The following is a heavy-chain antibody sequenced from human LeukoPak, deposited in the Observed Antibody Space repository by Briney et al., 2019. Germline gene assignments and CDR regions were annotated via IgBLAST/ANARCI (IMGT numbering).Heavy chain of an antibody. CDR1: GFTFRSYG. Sequence: GGSLRLSCAASGFTFRSYGMHWVRQAPGKGLEWVAVISYDGINKYYADSVKGRFTISRDNSKNTLYLQMNSLRAEDTAVYYCTKDRMATIIGEFDYWGQGTLVTVSS. V-gene: IGHV3-30*18. J-gene: IGHJ4*02. CDR2: ISYDGINK. D-gene: IGHD5-24*01. CDR3: TKDRMATIIGEFDY.